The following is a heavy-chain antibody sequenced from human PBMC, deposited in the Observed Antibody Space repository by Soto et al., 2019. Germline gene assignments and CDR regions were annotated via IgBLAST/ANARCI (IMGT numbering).Heavy chain of an antibody. CDR2: ISDSGTNP. CDR3: ARYALGLSPWWYNWFDR. V-gene: IGHV3-23*01. CDR1: GFTFSTYA. Sequence: PGGSLRLSCAASGFTFSTYAMNWVRQTPGEGLEWVSGISDSGTNPYYADSVKGRFTISRDNSKNTLYLQMDSLRAEDTGIYYCARYALGLSPWWYNWFDRWGQGTLVTVSS. J-gene: IGHJ5*02. D-gene: IGHD2-8*02.